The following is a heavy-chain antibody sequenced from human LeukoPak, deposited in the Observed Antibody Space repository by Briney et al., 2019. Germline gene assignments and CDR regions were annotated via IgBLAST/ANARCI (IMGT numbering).Heavy chain of an antibody. V-gene: IGHV4-31*03. CDR2: IYYSGST. CDR3: ARERVSVVISDAFDI. Sequence: SETLSLTCTVSGGSISSGGYYWSWIRQHPGKGLEWIGYIYYSGSTYYNPSLNSRVTISVDTSKNQFSLKLSSVTAADTAVYYCARERVSVVISDAFDIWGQGTMVTVSS. D-gene: IGHD3-22*01. CDR1: GGSISSGGYY. J-gene: IGHJ3*02.